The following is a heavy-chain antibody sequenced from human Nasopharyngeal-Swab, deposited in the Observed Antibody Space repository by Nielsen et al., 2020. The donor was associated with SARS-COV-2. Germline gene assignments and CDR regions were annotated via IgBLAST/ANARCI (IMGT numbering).Heavy chain of an antibody. Sequence: GESLKISCAASGFTFSDYYMSWIRQAPGKGLEWVSYISSSGSTIYYADSVKGRFTISRDNAKNSLYLQMNSLRAEDTALYYCAKDPSYSIAAAGTIDYWGQGTLVTVSS. J-gene: IGHJ4*02. V-gene: IGHV3-11*01. CDR1: GFTFSDYY. CDR2: ISSSGSTI. CDR3: AKDPSYSIAAAGTIDY. D-gene: IGHD6-13*01.